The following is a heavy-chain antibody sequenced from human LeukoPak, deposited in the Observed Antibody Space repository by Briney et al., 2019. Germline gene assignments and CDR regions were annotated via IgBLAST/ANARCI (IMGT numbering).Heavy chain of an antibody. CDR3: AKQGFGC. CDR2: ISGSADNT. J-gene: IGHJ4*02. Sequence: GGSLRLSCTASRLTFSTYAMNWVRQAPGEGLEWVSTISGSADNTNYAEAVKGRFTISRDNSKNTMYLQMNSLRAEDTAVYYCAKQGFGCWGQGTLVTVSS. V-gene: IGHV3-23*01. CDR1: RLTFSTYA.